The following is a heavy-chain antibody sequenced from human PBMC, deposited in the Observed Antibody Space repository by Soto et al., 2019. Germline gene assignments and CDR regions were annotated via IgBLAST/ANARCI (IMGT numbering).Heavy chain of an antibody. V-gene: IGHV1-69*06. CDR1: GGTLSDHG. Sequence: QVQLEQSGAEVKKPGSSVKVSCKASGGTLSDHGVAWLRQAPGQGLEWMGGTIPVFNTAKYAQKFQGRATVTADKFTNIAYKELSSLRSEDTAFYFCARGVYGSGNYYTCPSAFDLWGQGTMVIVSS. CDR3: ARGVYGSGNYYTCPSAFDL. J-gene: IGHJ3*01. CDR2: TIPVFNTA. D-gene: IGHD3-10*01.